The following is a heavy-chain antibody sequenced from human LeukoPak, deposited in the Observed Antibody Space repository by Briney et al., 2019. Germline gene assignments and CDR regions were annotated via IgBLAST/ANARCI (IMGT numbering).Heavy chain of an antibody. CDR1: GFTFSSYW. CDR2: TNRDGSST. CDR3: ARDSVEWYIFDY. Sequence: GGSLRLSCAASGFTFSSYWMHWVRQAPGKGPVWVARTNRDGSSTAYADSVKGRFTISKDNAKNTLYLLMNSLRAEDTAVYYCARDSVEWYIFDYWGQGTLVTVSS. D-gene: IGHD3-3*01. V-gene: IGHV3-74*01. J-gene: IGHJ4*02.